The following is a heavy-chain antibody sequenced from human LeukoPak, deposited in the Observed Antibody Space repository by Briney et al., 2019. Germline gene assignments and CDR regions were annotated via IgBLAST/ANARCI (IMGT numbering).Heavy chain of an antibody. Sequence: SVKVSCKASGGTFSSYAISWVRQAPGQGLEWMGGIIPIFGTANYAQKLQGRVTMTTDTSTSTAYMELRSLRSDDTAVYYCARSEVERRPFDIWGQGTMVTVSS. CDR3: ARSEVERRPFDI. CDR1: GGTFSSYA. V-gene: IGHV1-69*05. CDR2: IIPIFGTA. J-gene: IGHJ3*02. D-gene: IGHD1-1*01.